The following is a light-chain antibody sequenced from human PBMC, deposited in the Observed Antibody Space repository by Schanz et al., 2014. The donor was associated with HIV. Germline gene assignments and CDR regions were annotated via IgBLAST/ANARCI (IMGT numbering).Light chain of an antibody. V-gene: IGLV1-44*01. CDR2: NTN. Sequence: QSVLNQAPSLSETPGQRVSISCSGSSSNIGANTVNSYQHLPKTAPTLLIFNTNQRPSGVPGRFSGSKSGTSASLAISGLQSEDEADYYCATWDGSLGRPVFGGGTKLTVL. CDR3: ATWDGSLGRPV. J-gene: IGLJ2*01. CDR1: SSNIGANT.